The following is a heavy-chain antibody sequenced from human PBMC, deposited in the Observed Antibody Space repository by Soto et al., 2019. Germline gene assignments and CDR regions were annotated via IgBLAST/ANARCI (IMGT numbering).Heavy chain of an antibody. V-gene: IGHV1-8*01. D-gene: IGHD5-12*01. CDR2: MNPNSGNT. CDR1: GYTFTSYD. Sequence: QVQLVQSGAEVKKPGASVKVSCKASGYTFTSYDINWVRQATGQGLEWMGWMNPNSGNTGYAQKFQGRVTMTRNTSISTAYIELSSLRSEDTAVYYCAIGDSGYDYGYYYGMDVWGQGTTVTVSS. CDR3: AIGDSGYDYGYYYGMDV. J-gene: IGHJ6*02.